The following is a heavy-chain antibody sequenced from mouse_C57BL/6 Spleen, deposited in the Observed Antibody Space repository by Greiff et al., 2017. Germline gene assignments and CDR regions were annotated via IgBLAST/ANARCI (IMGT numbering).Heavy chain of an antibody. CDR1: GYSITSGYY. Sequence: EVKVEESGPGLVKPSQSLSLTCSVTGYSITSGYYWNWIRQFPGNKLEWMGYISYDGSNNYNPSLKNRISITRDTSKNQFFLKLNSVTTEDTATYYCARDYDYDLYWYFDVWGTGTTVTVSS. CDR3: ARDYDYDLYWYFDV. CDR2: ISYDGSN. D-gene: IGHD2-4*01. J-gene: IGHJ1*03. V-gene: IGHV3-6*01.